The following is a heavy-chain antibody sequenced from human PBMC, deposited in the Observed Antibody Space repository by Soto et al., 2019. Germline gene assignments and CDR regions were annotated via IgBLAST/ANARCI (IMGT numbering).Heavy chain of an antibody. CDR3: ARHSLGYSSGWYYFDY. J-gene: IGHJ4*02. Sequence: PSETLSLTCTVSGGSISSSSYYWGWIRQPPGKGLEWIGSIYYSGSTYYNPSLKSRVTISVDTSKNQFSLKLSSVTAADTAVYYCARHSLGYSSGWYYFDYWGQGTLVTVSS. D-gene: IGHD6-19*01. V-gene: IGHV4-39*01. CDR2: IYYSGST. CDR1: GGSISSSSYY.